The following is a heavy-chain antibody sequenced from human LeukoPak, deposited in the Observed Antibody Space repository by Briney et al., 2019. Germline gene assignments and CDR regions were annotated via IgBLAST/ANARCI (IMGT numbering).Heavy chain of an antibody. D-gene: IGHD4-17*01. CDR2: ISYDGSNK. Sequence: GRSLRLSCAASGFTFSSYGMHWVRQAPGKGLEWVAVISYDGSNKYYADSVKGRFTISRDNSKNTLYLQMNSLRAEDTAVYYCAKDGDGDYGEVFDYWGQGTLVTVSS. J-gene: IGHJ4*02. CDR1: GFTFSSYG. V-gene: IGHV3-30*18. CDR3: AKDGDGDYGEVFDY.